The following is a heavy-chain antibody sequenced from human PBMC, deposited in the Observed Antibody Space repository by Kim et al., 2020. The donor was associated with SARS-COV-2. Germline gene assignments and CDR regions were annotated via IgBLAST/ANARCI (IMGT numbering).Heavy chain of an antibody. CDR2: IWYDGSNK. Sequence: GGSLRLSCAASGFTFSSYGMHWVRQAPGKGLEWVAVIWYDGSNKYYADSVKGRFTISRDNSKNTLYLQMNSLRAEDTAVCYCAREHCSSTSCYTDYYGMDVWGQGTTVTVSS. CDR3: AREHCSSTSCYTDYYGMDV. CDR1: GFTFSSYG. V-gene: IGHV3-33*01. J-gene: IGHJ6*02. D-gene: IGHD2-2*02.